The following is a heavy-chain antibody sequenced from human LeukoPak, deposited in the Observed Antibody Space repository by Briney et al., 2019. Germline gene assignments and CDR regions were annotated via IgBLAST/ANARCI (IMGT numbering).Heavy chain of an antibody. CDR1: GFTFSSYA. D-gene: IGHD3-22*01. CDR2: ISSSSSYI. Sequence: GGSLRLSCGVSGFTFSSYAMTWVRQAPGKGLEWVSSISSSSSYIYYADSVKGRFTISRDNAKNSLYLQIHSLRAEDTAVYYCSRDHSSGYYSFDYWGQGTLVTVSS. J-gene: IGHJ4*02. V-gene: IGHV3-21*01. CDR3: SRDHSSGYYSFDY.